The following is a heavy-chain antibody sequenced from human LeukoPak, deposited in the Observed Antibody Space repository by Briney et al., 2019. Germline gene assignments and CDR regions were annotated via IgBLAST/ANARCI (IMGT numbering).Heavy chain of an antibody. J-gene: IGHJ4*02. CDR1: GFTFSDYW. D-gene: IGHD3-10*01. Sequence: GGSLRLSCTASGFTFSDYWLNWFRQAPGKGPKWVANIKEDGSEKYYVDSVKGRFTISRDNAKNSPFLQINSLRVEDTAVYYCARTLMGGGALDYWGQGTLVTVSS. CDR3: ARTLMGGGALDY. V-gene: IGHV3-7*03. CDR2: IKEDGSEK.